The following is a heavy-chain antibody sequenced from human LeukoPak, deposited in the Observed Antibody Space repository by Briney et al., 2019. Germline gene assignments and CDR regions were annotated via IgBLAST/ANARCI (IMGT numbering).Heavy chain of an antibody. CDR2: ISSSSSTI. D-gene: IGHD3-10*01. Sequence: GGSLRLSCAASGFTFSSYSMNWVRQAPGKGLEWVSYISSSSSTIYYADSVKGRFTISGDNAKNSLYLQMNSLRAEDTAVYYCGESGTGDFDYWGQGTLVTVSS. CDR3: GESGTGDFDY. J-gene: IGHJ4*02. CDR1: GFTFSSYS. V-gene: IGHV3-48*01.